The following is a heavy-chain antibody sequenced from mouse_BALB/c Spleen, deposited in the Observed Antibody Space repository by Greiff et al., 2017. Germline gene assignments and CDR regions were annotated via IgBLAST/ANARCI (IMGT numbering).Heavy chain of an antibody. CDR1: GYTFTDYY. J-gene: IGHJ3*01. CDR2: VNPYNGGT. Sequence: EVKLVESGPELVKPGASVKMSCKASGYTFTDYYMDWVKQSHGESFEWIGRVNPYNGGTSYNQKFKGKATLTVDKSSSTAYMELNSLTSEDSAVYYCARFAYWGQGTLVTVSA. CDR3: ARFAY. V-gene: IGHV1-19*01.